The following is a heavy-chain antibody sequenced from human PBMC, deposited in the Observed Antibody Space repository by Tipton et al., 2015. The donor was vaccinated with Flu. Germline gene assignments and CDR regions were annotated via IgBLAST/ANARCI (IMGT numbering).Heavy chain of an antibody. Sequence: TLSLTCTVSGASISSGYFWGWIRQPPGKGLEWIGSLSHSGRTYYNPSLKSRVTISADTWKTQFSLKLGSVTAADTAVYYCARLTYYYGSGTSDCWGQGTLLTVSS. D-gene: IGHD3-10*01. CDR1: GASISSGYF. CDR2: LSHSGRT. J-gene: IGHJ4*02. V-gene: IGHV4-38-2*02. CDR3: ARLTYYYGSGTSDC.